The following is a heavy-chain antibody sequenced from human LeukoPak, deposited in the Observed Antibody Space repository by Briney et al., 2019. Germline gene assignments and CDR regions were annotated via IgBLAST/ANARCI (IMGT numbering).Heavy chain of an antibody. CDR1: GLTFSSYS. V-gene: IGHV3-21*01. CDR2: ISSSSYI. CDR3: ARSAGYWGDY. D-gene: IGHD3-16*01. J-gene: IGHJ4*02. Sequence: GGSLRLSCAASGLTFSSYSMNWVRQAPGKGLEWVSSISSSSYIYYADSVKGRFTISRDNAKNSLYLQMNSLRAEDTAVYYCARSAGYWGDYWGQGTLVTVSS.